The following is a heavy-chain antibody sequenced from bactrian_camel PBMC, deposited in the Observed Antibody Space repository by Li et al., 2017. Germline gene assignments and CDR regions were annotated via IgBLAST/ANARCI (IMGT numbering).Heavy chain of an antibody. D-gene: IGHD2*01. Sequence: HVQLVESGGGSVPAGGSLTLSCTTSNYANWCMGWFRQVPGKEREGVAVIAGSGSTGYADSVKGRVTISQDYAKNTMYLQMNSLKTEDTAMYYCAAFWLASGGYCYTFRYDISYWGQGTQVTVS. CDR1: NYANWC. CDR2: IAGSGST. CDR3: AAFWLASGGYCYTFRYDISY. V-gene: IGHV3S53*01. J-gene: IGHJ6*01.